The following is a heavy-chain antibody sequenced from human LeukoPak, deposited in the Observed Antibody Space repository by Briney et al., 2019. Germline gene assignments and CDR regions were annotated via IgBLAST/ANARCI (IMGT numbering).Heavy chain of an antibody. CDR1: GDSINSYY. CDR2: IYYSGST. CDR3: ARVAAAYYDRAFDI. Sequence: SETLSLTCSVSGDSINSYYWSWIRQPPGKGLEWIGYIYYSGSTNSNPSLKSRVTISLDTSKNQFSLKLGSVTAADTAVYYCARVAAAYYDRAFDIWGQGTMVTVSS. J-gene: IGHJ3*02. D-gene: IGHD3-22*01. V-gene: IGHV4-59*01.